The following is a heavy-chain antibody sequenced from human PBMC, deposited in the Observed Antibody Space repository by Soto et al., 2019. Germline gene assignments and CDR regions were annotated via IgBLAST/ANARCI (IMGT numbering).Heavy chain of an antibody. CDR3: AKAARITIFGVVIEEGVPGY. D-gene: IGHD3-3*01. CDR1: GFTFSSYA. J-gene: IGHJ4*02. CDR2: ISGSGGST. V-gene: IGHV3-23*01. Sequence: PGGSLRLSCGASGFTFSSYAMSWVRQAPGKGLEWVSAISGSGGSTYYADSVKGRFTISRDNSKNTLYLQMNSLRAEDTAVYYCAKAARITIFGVVIEEGVPGYWGQGTLVTVSS.